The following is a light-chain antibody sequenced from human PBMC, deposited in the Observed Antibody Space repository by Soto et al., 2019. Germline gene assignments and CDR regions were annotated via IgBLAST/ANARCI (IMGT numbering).Light chain of an antibody. V-gene: IGKV3-15*01. CDR1: QSVSRN. Sequence: EIVMTQSPATLSVSPGERATLSCRASQSVSRNLAWYQQKPGQAPRLLIYGASTRATGIPARFTGSGSGTEFTLTISSLQSEDFAMYYCQQYNNWPPYTFGQGTNLDIK. J-gene: IGKJ2*01. CDR3: QQYNNWPPYT. CDR2: GAS.